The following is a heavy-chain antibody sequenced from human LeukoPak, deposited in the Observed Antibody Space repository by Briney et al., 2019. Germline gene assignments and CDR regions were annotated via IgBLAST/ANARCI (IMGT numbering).Heavy chain of an antibody. Sequence: SGTLSLTCTVSGGSISSYYWSWIRQPAGKGLEWIGRIYTSGSTNYNPSLKSRVTMSVDTSKNQFSLKLSSVTAADTAVYYCARDVGITMVRGDGAFDIWGQGTMVTVSS. D-gene: IGHD3-10*01. J-gene: IGHJ3*02. CDR3: ARDVGITMVRGDGAFDI. V-gene: IGHV4-4*07. CDR2: IYTSGST. CDR1: GGSISSYY.